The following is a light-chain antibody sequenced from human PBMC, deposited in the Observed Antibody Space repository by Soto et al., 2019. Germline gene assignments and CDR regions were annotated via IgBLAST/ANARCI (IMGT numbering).Light chain of an antibody. CDR3: YSTDIGASRGV. Sequence: SYELTQPPSVSVSPGQTARIXXSGDELPKRYVXWHQQKAGQAPVLVIYEDTERPAGIPERFSGSRSGTMATLIISGAQVDDEADYYCYSTDIGASRGVFGGGTKLTVL. CDR1: ELPKRY. CDR2: EDT. V-gene: IGLV3-10*01. J-gene: IGLJ3*02.